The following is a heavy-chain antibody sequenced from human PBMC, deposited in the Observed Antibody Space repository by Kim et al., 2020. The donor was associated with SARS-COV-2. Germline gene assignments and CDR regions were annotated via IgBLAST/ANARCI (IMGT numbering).Heavy chain of an antibody. D-gene: IGHD6-13*01. CDR3: AGHWYSSTLNWFDP. V-gene: IGHV5-10-1*01. J-gene: IGHJ5*02. Sequence: GESLKISRKGSGYSFTSYWISWVRQMPGKGLEWMGRIDPSDSYTNYSTSFQGHVTISADKSISTAYLQWSSLKASDTAMYYCAGHWYSSTLNWFDPWGQGTLVTVSS. CDR1: GYSFTSYW. CDR2: IDPSDSYT.